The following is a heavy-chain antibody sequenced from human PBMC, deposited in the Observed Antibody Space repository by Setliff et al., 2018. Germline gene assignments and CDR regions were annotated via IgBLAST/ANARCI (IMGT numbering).Heavy chain of an antibody. J-gene: IGHJ5*02. CDR1: GGSISSSSYY. D-gene: IGHD3-22*01. CDR3: ASSFYDSPVFDP. V-gene: IGHV4-39*01. CDR2: IYYSGST. Sequence: SETLSLTCTVPGGSISSSSYYWGWIRQPPGKGLEWIGSIYYSGSTYYNPSLKSRVTISVDTSKNQFSLKLSSVTAADTAVYYCASSFYDSPVFDPWGQGTLVTVSS.